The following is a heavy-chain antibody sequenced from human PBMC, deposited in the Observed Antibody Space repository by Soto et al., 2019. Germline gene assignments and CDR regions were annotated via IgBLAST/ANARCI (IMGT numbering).Heavy chain of an antibody. D-gene: IGHD6-6*01. CDR3: ARDPSAVRYFDY. CDR2: IYYSGST. V-gene: IGHV4-31*03. Sequence: SETLSLTCTVSGGSISSGGYYWSWIRQHPGKGLEWIGYIYYSGSTYYNPSLKSRVTISVDTSKNQFSLKLSSVTAADTAVYYCARDPSAVRYFDYWGQGTLVTVSS. J-gene: IGHJ4*02. CDR1: GGSISSGGYY.